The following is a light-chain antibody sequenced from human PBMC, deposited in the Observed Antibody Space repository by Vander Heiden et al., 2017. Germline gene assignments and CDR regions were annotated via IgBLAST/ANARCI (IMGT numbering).Light chain of an antibody. CDR1: QVISSY. V-gene: IGKV1-39*01. Sequence: ITHSSSSLSASVGNIVTITFRASQVISSYLSWYQQKPGKAPKLLIYAASRLQSGGPSRFSGSGSGTAFTLTISSLHSEDFASYYCQQSYSSPLTFGRGTKVDIK. J-gene: IGKJ4*01. CDR3: QQSYSSPLT. CDR2: AAS.